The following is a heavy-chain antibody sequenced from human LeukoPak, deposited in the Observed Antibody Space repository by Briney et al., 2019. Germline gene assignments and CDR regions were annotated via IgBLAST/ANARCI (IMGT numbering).Heavy chain of an antibody. CDR3: ARESRGYSPPIIDP. D-gene: IGHD5-18*01. CDR2: IIPILGIA. V-gene: IGHV1-69*04. CDR1: GGTFSSYA. Sequence: TVKVSCKASGGTFSSYAISWVRQAPGQGLEWMGRIIPILGIANYAQKFQGRVTITADKSTSTAYMELSSLRSEDTAVYYCARESRGYSPPIIDPWGQGTLVTVSS. J-gene: IGHJ5*02.